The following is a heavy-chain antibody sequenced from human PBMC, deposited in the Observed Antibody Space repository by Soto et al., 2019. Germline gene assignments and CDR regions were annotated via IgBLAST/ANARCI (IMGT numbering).Heavy chain of an antibody. V-gene: IGHV1-8*01. J-gene: IGHJ6*02. Sequence: ASVKVSCKASGYTFTSYDINWVRQATGQGLEWMGWMNPNSGNTGYAQKFQGRVTMTRNTSISTAYMELSSLRSEDTAVYYCARETGQHSSSSGNYYYYGMDVWGQGTTVTVSS. CDR2: MNPNSGNT. CDR1: GYTFTSYD. D-gene: IGHD6-6*01. CDR3: ARETGQHSSSSGNYYYYGMDV.